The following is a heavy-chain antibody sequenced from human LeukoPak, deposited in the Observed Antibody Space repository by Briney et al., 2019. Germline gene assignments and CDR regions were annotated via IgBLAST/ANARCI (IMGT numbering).Heavy chain of an antibody. D-gene: IGHD1-1*01. V-gene: IGHV3-23*01. CDR3: AKELQRGRTFEY. CDR2: ISSSGGST. CDR1: GFSFSSYA. Sequence: GGSLRLSCAASGFSFSSYAMSWVRQAPGKGLEWVSTISSSGGSTYYADSVKGRFTISRENSKGTLYMQMNSLRVEDTAVYYCAKELQRGRTFEYWGQGTQVTVSS. J-gene: IGHJ4*02.